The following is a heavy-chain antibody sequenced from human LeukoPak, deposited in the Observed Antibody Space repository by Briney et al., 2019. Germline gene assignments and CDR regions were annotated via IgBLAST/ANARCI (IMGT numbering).Heavy chain of an antibody. J-gene: IGHJ6*03. D-gene: IGHD3-10*01. CDR3: ARETMVRGVITKPYYYYYYMDV. V-gene: IGHV4-39*07. CDR1: GGSISSSSYY. CDR2: IYYSGST. Sequence: SETLSLTCTVSGGSISSSSYYWGWIRQPPGKGLEWIGSIYYSGSTYYNPSLKGRVTTSVDTSKNQFSLKLSSVTAADTAVYYCARETMVRGVITKPYYYYYYMDVWGKGTTVTISS.